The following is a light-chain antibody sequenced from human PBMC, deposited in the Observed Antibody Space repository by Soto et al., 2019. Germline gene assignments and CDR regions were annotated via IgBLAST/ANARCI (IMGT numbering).Light chain of an antibody. CDR2: KAS. CDR1: QRVSRW. CDR3: QHYDTYPLT. V-gene: IGKV1-5*03. J-gene: IGKJ4*01. Sequence: DIQMTQSPSTLSASVGDRVTITCRASQRVSRWLAWYQKRPGKAPKLLIYKASSLESGVPSRFSGSGSGTEFTLTISSLQPDDFATYYCQHYDTYPLTFGGGTKVEI.